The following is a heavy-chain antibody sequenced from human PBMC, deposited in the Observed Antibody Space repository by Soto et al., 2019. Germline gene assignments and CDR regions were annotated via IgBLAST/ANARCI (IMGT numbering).Heavy chain of an antibody. J-gene: IGHJ3*02. CDR3: ARDLPPSYDSSGYSVFDI. CDR2: IYSSGST. Sequence: SETLSLTCSNSGCSISIYYWSWIRQPPWKGLEWIGYIYSSGSTNYNPSLKSRVTISVDTSKNQFSLKLSSVTAADTAVYYCARDLPPSYDSSGYSVFDIWGQGTMVT. D-gene: IGHD3-22*01. CDR1: GCSISIYY. V-gene: IGHV4-59*01.